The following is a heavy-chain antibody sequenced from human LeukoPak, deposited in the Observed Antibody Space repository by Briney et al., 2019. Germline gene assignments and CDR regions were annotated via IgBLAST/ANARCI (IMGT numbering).Heavy chain of an antibody. CDR2: ISWDGTST. D-gene: IGHD2-15*01. CDR1: GFTFDDYA. Sequence: GGSLRLSCAASGFTFDDYAMHWVRQAPGKGLEWVSLISWDGTSTYHGDSVKGRFTISRDSSKNSLYLQMNSLRAEDTALYYCAKDGGYCTGGSCYSSWFDPWGQGTLVTVSS. CDR3: AKDGGYCTGGSCYSSWFDP. V-gene: IGHV3-43D*03. J-gene: IGHJ5*02.